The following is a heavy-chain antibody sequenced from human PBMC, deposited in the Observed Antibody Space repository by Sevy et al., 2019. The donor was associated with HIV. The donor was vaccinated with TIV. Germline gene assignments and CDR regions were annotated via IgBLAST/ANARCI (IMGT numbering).Heavy chain of an antibody. CDR1: GFTFSNAW. CDR2: IKSKTDGGTT. J-gene: IGHJ3*02. V-gene: IGHV3-15*01. CDR3: TTVAQFTAFDI. Sequence: GGSLRLSCAASGFTFSNAWMSWVRRAPGKGLEWVGRIKSKTDGGTTDYAAPVKGRFTISRDDSKNTLYLQMNSLKTEDTAVFYCTTVAQFTAFDIWGQGTMVTVSS.